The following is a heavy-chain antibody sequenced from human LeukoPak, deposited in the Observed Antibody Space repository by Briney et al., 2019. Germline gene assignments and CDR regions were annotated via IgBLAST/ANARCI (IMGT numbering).Heavy chain of an antibody. J-gene: IGHJ4*02. Sequence: GASVKVSCKASGGTFSSYAISWVRQAPGQGLEWMGGIIPIFGTPDYAQKFQDRVTITADEDTSTAYMEVNSLTSDDTAIYYCARVSYDSRGYDYWGQGTLVTVSS. CDR2: IIPIFGTP. CDR1: GGTFSSYA. V-gene: IGHV1-69*01. D-gene: IGHD3-22*01. CDR3: ARVSYDSRGYDY.